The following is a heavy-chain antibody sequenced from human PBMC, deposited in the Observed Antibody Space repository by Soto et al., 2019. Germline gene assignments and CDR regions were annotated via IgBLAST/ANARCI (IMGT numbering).Heavy chain of an antibody. V-gene: IGHV1-2*02. CDR3: ARIIVGATRYFDY. D-gene: IGHD1-26*01. CDR1: GYTFTGYY. CDR2: INPNSGGT. J-gene: IGHJ4*02. Sequence: VASVKVSCKASGYTFTGYYMHWVRQAPGQGLEWMGWINPNSGGTNYAQKFQGRVTMTRDTSISTAYMELSRLRSDDTAVYYCARIIVGATRYFDYWGQGTLVTVSS.